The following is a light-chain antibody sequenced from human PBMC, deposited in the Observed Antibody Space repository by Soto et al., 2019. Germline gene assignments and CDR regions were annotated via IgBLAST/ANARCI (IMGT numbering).Light chain of an antibody. CDR1: SSNIGKNS. CDR3: ATWDLTLSAGVL. Sequence: QSVLTQPPSVSAAPGQRVSISCSGGSSNIGKNSVSWYQQLPATAPKLLIYDDHQRPSGIPDRFSASKSGTSATLDITGLQPADEADYYCATWDLTLSAGVLFGGGTKLTV. CDR2: DDH. J-gene: IGLJ2*01. V-gene: IGLV1-51*01.